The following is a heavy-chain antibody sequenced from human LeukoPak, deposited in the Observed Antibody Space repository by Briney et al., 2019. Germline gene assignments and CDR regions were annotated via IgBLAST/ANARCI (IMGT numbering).Heavy chain of an antibody. CDR3: ARGLLAAAGAEYFQH. D-gene: IGHD6-13*01. Sequence: PSETLSLTCAVYGGSFSGSYWSWIRQPPGKGLEWIGEINHSGSTNYNPSLKSRVTISVDTSKNQISLKLSSVTAADTAVYYCARGLLAAAGAEYFQHWGQGTLVTVSS. V-gene: IGHV4-34*01. J-gene: IGHJ1*01. CDR1: GGSFSGSY. CDR2: INHSGST.